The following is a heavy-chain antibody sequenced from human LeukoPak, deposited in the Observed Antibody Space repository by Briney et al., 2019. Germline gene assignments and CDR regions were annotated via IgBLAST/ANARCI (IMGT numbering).Heavy chain of an antibody. CDR1: GFTFSSYW. D-gene: IGHD2-2*02. CDR3: ARFPSPYCSSTSCYILGFDY. V-gene: IGHV3-7*01. Sequence: GGSLRLSCAASGFTFSSYWMSWVRQAPGKGLEWVATIKQDGSEKYYVDSVKGRFTISRDNAKDSLYLQMNSLRAEDTAVYYCARFPSPYCSSTSCYILGFDYWGQGTLVTVSS. J-gene: IGHJ4*02. CDR2: IKQDGSEK.